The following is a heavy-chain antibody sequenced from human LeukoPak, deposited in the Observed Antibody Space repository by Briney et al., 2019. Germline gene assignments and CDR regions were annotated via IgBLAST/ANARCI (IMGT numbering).Heavy chain of an antibody. V-gene: IGHV3-23*01. J-gene: IGHJ4*02. Sequence: GGSLRLSCAASGFTFSTYAMSWVRQAPGKGLEWVSAISGGGDSTYYTDSVKGRFAISRDNAKNSLYLQMNSLRAEDTAVYYCARDSTPYDSSGYCFDYWGQGNLVTVSS. CDR3: ARDSTPYDSSGYCFDY. CDR2: ISGGGDST. D-gene: IGHD3-22*01. CDR1: GFTFSTYA.